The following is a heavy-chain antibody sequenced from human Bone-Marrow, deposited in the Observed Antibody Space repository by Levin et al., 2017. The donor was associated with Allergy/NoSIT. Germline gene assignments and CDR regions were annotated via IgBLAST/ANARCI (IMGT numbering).Heavy chain of an antibody. Sequence: GESLKISCAASGFTFSSYGMHWIRQAPGKGLEWVAFISYDGSNEHYADSVKGRFTISRDNSKNTLFLQMNSLRAGDRAVYYCAKEPHGYYDFWSGSYSSFDMWGQGTMVTVSS. V-gene: IGHV3-30*18. CDR2: ISYDGSNE. CDR3: AKEPHGYYDFWSGSYSSFDM. D-gene: IGHD3-3*01. CDR1: GFTFSSYG. J-gene: IGHJ3*02.